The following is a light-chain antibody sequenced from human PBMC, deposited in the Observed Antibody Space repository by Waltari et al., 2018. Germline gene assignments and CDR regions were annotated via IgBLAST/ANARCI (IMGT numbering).Light chain of an antibody. CDR2: WAS. CDR1: QSVLAISKNRNY. Sequence: DIVMTQSPDSLAVSLGERATILCKSSQSVLAISKNRNYLAWFQQKPGQPPQLLIYWASARDSGVPDRFSGSGSGTDFTLTISSLQAEDVAFYYCQQYYTPPWTFGQGTKVEI. CDR3: QQYYTPPWT. V-gene: IGKV4-1*01. J-gene: IGKJ1*01.